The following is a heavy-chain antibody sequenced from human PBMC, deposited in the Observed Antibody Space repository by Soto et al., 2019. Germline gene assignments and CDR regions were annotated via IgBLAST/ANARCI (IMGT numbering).Heavy chain of an antibody. V-gene: IGHV3-74*01. Sequence: PGGSLRLSCAASGFTFSSYWMHWVRQVPEKGLVWVSRINSDGSITNYADAVKGRFTISRDNVKNTLYLQMNSLRAEDTAVYCCVRYPRSVGGSYRPDYWGQGTLVTVSS. CDR3: VRYPRSVGGSYRPDY. CDR2: INSDGSIT. CDR1: GFTFSSYW. D-gene: IGHD3-16*02. J-gene: IGHJ4*02.